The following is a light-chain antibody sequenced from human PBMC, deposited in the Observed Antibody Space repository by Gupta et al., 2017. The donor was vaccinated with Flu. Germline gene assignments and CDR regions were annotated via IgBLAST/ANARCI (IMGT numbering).Light chain of an antibody. Sequence: EIVLTSSPAFLPVSLDERAPINCKSSQSVLHSSTDKNYLPWFQQKPGQSPELLIFWASTRESGVPDRCSGSGSGTDSTPTSTSLQPEDVAVYYCQQYYSSPRTFGGGTKVEIK. CDR2: WAS. CDR1: QSVLHSSTDKNY. J-gene: IGKJ4*02. V-gene: IGKV4-1*01. CDR3: QQYYSSPRT.